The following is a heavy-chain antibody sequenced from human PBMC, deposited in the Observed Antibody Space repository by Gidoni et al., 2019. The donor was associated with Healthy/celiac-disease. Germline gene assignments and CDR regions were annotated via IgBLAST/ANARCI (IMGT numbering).Heavy chain of an antibody. Sequence: QVQLQESGPGLVKPSETLSLTCTVSGGSISSYYWSWIRQPPGKGLEWIGYIYYSGSTNYNPSLKSRVTISVDTSKNQFSLKLSSVTAADTAVYYCARQGGRYYYDSSGYYHAWGQGTLVTVSS. V-gene: IGHV4-59*08. J-gene: IGHJ5*02. D-gene: IGHD3-22*01. CDR3: ARQGGRYYYDSSGYYHA. CDR2: IYYSGST. CDR1: GGSISSYY.